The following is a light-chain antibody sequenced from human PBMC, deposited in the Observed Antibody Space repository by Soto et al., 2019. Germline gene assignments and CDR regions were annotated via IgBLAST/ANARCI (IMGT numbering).Light chain of an antibody. J-gene: IGLJ1*01. Sequence: ALTQPASVSGAPGQSITISCTGTSSDVGGYNYVSWYQQHPGKAPKLMIYDVSNRPSGVSNRFSGSKSGNTASLTISGLQAEDEADYYCSSYTSSLYVFGTGTKVTVL. CDR1: SSDVGGYNY. CDR2: DVS. CDR3: SSYTSSLYV. V-gene: IGLV2-14*01.